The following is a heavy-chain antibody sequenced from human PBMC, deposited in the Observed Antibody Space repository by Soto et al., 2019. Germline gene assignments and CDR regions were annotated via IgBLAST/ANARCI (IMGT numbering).Heavy chain of an antibody. CDR3: ARDVGATGD. V-gene: IGHV1-3*01. CDR2: INAGNGNT. Sequence: QVQLVQSGAEVKKPGASVKVSCKAPGYTFTSYPMHWVRQAPGQRLEWMGWINAGNGNTKYSQKFQGRVTITRDTSASTAHMELRSLRSEDTAVYYCARDVGATGDWGQGTLVTVSS. J-gene: IGHJ4*02. CDR1: GYTFTSYP. D-gene: IGHD1-26*01.